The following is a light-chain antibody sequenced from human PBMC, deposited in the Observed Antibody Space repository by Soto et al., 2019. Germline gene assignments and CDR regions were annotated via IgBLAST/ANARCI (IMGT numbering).Light chain of an antibody. V-gene: IGKV3-15*01. CDR3: QQYNNWPPRGT. CDR1: QSVSSN. CDR2: GAS. J-gene: IGKJ2*02. Sequence: EIVMTQSPATLSVSPGERATLSCRASQSVSSNLAWYQQKPGQAPRLLFYGASTRATGIPARFSGSGSGTEFTLTISSLQSEDFAVYYCQQYNNWPPRGTFGQGTKLEIK.